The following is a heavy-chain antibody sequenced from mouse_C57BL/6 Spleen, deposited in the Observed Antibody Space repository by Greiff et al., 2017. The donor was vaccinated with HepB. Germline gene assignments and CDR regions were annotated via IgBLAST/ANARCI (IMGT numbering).Heavy chain of an antibody. CDR3: ARVDGNYDYAMDY. J-gene: IGHJ4*01. D-gene: IGHD2-1*01. CDR1: GYTFTSYW. CDR2: IYPGSGST. V-gene: IGHV1-55*01. Sequence: QVQLQQPGAELVKPGASVKMSCKASGYTFTSYWITWVKQRPGQGLEWIGDIYPGSGSTNYNEKFKSKATLTVDTSSSTAYMQLSSLTSEDSAVYYCARVDGNYDYAMDYWGQGTSVTVSS.